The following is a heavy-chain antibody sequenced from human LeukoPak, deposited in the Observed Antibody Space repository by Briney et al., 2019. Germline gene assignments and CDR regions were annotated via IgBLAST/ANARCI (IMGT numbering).Heavy chain of an antibody. CDR1: GYIFTRYA. D-gene: IGHD4-17*01. Sequence: ASVKVSCKASGYIFTRYAISWVRQAPGQGLEWMGWISTYNGDTNYAQKLQGRVTMTTDTSTSTAYMELRSLRSDDTAVYYCARDYGDYGWFDPWGQGTLVTVSS. J-gene: IGHJ5*02. CDR2: ISTYNGDT. CDR3: ARDYGDYGWFDP. V-gene: IGHV1-18*04.